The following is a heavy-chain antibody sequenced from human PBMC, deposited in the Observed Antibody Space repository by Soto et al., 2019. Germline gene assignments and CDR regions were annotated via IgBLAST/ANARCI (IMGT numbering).Heavy chain of an antibody. CDR1: GGSISSSNW. V-gene: IGHV4-4*02. CDR3: ARDPGDGDYEGYYYYGMDV. D-gene: IGHD4-17*01. CDR2: IYHSGST. J-gene: IGHJ6*02. Sequence: QVQLQESGPGLVKPSGTLSPTCAVSGGSISSSNWWSWVRQPPGKGLEWIGEIYHSGSTNYNPSLKSRVTISLDKSKTQFSLKLSSVTAADTAVYYCARDPGDGDYEGYYYYGMDVWGQGTTVTVSS.